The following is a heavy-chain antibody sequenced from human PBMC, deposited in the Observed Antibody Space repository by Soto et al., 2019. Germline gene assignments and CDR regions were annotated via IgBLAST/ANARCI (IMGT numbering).Heavy chain of an antibody. CDR2: IYLDGST. J-gene: IGHJ3*01. V-gene: IGHV3-53*01. CDR1: GFSVNSDY. D-gene: IGHD3-3*01. CDR3: AREPFWSSHLPLDAFDV. Sequence: EAQLVESGGGLIQPGGSLRLSCAASGFSVNSDYMTWVRQAPGKGLEWVSVIYLDGSTFYSDAVKGRFTISKDSSKNNVFHQTNNLRTEDTAVYFCAREPFWSSHLPLDAFDVWGQGTMVTVSS.